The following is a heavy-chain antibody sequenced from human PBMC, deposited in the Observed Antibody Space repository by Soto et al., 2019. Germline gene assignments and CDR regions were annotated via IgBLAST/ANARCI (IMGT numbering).Heavy chain of an antibody. Sequence: ASVKVSCKASGYTFTGYYMHWVRQAPGQGLEWMGWINPNSGGTNYAQKFQGWVTMTRDTSISTAYMELSRLRSDDTAVYYCAREELRFLEWPIPDYGMDVWGQGTTVTVSS. CDR3: AREELRFLEWPIPDYGMDV. CDR1: GYTFTGYY. J-gene: IGHJ6*02. V-gene: IGHV1-2*04. D-gene: IGHD3-3*01. CDR2: INPNSGGT.